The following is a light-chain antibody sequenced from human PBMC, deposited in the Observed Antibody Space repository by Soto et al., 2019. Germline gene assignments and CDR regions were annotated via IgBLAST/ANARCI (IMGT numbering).Light chain of an antibody. CDR1: SGDIANNY. CDR3: QSYYSSDVV. CDR2: KGN. Sequence: NFMLTQPHSVSESPGKTVSISCTRSSGDIANNYVQWFQQRPGSAPTTVIYKGNQRPSGVPDRFSGSIDSSSSSASLTISGLKTEDEADYFCQSYYSSDVVFGGGTKLTVL. J-gene: IGLJ2*01. V-gene: IGLV6-57*04.